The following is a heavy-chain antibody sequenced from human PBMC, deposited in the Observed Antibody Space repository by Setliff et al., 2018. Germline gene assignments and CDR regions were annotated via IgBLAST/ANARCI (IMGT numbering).Heavy chain of an antibody. D-gene: IGHD1-26*01. V-gene: IGHV1-18*01. CDR3: ARSPPNRGVGQGHHMDV. J-gene: IGHJ6*03. CDR2: ISAYNGDT. Sequence: ASVKVSCKASGYTFTRYGINWVRQAPGQGLELVGWISAYNGDTNYAQKLQDRVTMTTDTSTSTAYVEVRSLRSDDTAVYYCARSPPNRGVGQGHHMDVWGKGTTVTVSS. CDR1: GYTFTRYG.